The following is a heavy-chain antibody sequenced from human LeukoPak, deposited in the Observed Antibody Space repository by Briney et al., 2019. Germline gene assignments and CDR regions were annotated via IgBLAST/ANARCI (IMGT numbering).Heavy chain of an antibody. CDR3: ARLHSFTMVRGVHNWFDP. D-gene: IGHD3-10*01. CDR2: IYYSGST. V-gene: IGHV4-39*01. J-gene: IGHJ5*02. CDR1: GGSISSSSYY. Sequence: PSETLSLTCTVSGGSISSSSYYWGWIRQPPGNGLEWIGSIYYSGSTYYNPSLKSRVTISVDTSKNQFSLKLSSVTAADTAVYYCARLHSFTMVRGVHNWFDPWGQGTLVTVSS.